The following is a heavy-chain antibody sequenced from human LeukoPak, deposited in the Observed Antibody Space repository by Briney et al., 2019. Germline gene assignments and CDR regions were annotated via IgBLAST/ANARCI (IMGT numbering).Heavy chain of an antibody. Sequence: ASVKVSCKASGYTFTGYYMHWVRQAPGQGLEWMGWINPNSGGTNYAQKFQGRVTMTRDTSISTAYMELSRLRSDDTAAYYCARDTVTRGGWFDPWGQGTLVTVSS. CDR3: ARDTVTRGGWFDP. D-gene: IGHD4-17*01. CDR1: GYTFTGYY. CDR2: INPNSGGT. J-gene: IGHJ5*02. V-gene: IGHV1-2*02.